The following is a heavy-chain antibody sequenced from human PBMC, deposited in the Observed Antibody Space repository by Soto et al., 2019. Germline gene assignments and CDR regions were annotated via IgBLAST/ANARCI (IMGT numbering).Heavy chain of an antibody. CDR2: IFPSGAT. Sequence: QVQLQESGPGLVKPSQTLSLMCTVSGAPISGGDYHWSWIRRPPGKGLEWIGYIFPSGATHYNSSLGSRITMSVETSKSHFSLKLTSVTAADTAVYFCARGSAAKRYFDLWGRGTLVTVSS. J-gene: IGHJ2*01. V-gene: IGHV4-30-4*01. CDR1: GAPISGGDYH. D-gene: IGHD5-18*01. CDR3: ARGSAAKRYFDL.